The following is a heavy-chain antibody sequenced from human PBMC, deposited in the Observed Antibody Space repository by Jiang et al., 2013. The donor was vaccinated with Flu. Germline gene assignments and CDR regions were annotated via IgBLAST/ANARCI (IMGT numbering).Heavy chain of an antibody. J-gene: IGHJ4*02. V-gene: IGHV4-39*07. CDR1: ISSSSYY. Sequence: ISSSSYYWGWIRQPPGKGLEWIGSIYYSGSTYYNPSLKSRVTISVDTSKNQFSLKLSSVTAADTAVYYCARQTYYYDSSGYYGAVRQGNFDYWGQGTLVTVSS. CDR3: ARQTYYYDSSGYYGAVRQGNFDY. D-gene: IGHD3-22*01. CDR2: IYYSGST.